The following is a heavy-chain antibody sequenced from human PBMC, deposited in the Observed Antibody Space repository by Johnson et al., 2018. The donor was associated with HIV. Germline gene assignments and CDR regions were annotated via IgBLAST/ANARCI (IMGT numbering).Heavy chain of an antibody. J-gene: IGHJ3*02. Sequence: VQLVESGGGVARPGGSLRLSCEASGFTFDEYDMNWVRQAPGKGLEWVAGINWQGGTPGFADSGKGRFTISRDNAKDSLYLQMNSLRAEDTAVYYCAKDWGERYFDWTYDAFDIWGQGTMVTVSS. CDR2: INWQGGTP. CDR1: GFTFDEYD. D-gene: IGHD3-9*01. V-gene: IGHV3-20*04. CDR3: AKDWGERYFDWTYDAFDI.